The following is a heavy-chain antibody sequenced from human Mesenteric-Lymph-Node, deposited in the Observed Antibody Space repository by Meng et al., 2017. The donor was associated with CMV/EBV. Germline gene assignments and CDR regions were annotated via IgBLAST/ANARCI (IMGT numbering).Heavy chain of an antibody. J-gene: IGHJ5*02. CDR1: GGTFSSYT. V-gene: IGHV1-69*02. D-gene: IGHD6-13*01. CDR3: AGGIAAAGSRWFDP. Sequence: QVQLVQSGAEVTKPGSSVTVSCKASGGTFSSYTISWVRQAPGQGLEWMGRIIPILGIANYAKKFQGRVTITADKSTSTAYMELSSLRSEDTAVYYCAGGIAAAGSRWFDPWGQGTLVTVSS. CDR2: IIPILGIA.